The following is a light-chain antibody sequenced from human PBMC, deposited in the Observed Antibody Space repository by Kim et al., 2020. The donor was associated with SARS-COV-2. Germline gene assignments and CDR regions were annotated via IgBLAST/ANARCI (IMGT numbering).Light chain of an antibody. V-gene: IGLV3-1*01. J-gene: IGLJ2*01. CDR3: QAWDSNSVA. CDR2: HDN. Sequence: VPPGQRASFTCSGDKLGGKYVCWYQQKPGQSPMVVIYHDNKRPSGIPERFSGSNSGNTATLTITGTQPMDEADYFCQAWDSNSVAFGGGTKLTVL. CDR1: KLGGKY.